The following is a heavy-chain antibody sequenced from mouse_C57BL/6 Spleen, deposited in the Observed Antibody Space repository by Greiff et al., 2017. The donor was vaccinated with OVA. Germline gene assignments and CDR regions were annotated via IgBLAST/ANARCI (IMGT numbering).Heavy chain of an antibody. V-gene: IGHV3-6*01. CDR1: GYSITSGYY. CDR2: ISYDGSN. CDR3: AGITTVVEGNYFDY. Sequence: VQLKESGPGLVKPSQSLSLTCSVTGYSITSGYYWNWIRQFPGNKLEWMGYISYDGSNNYNPSLKNRISITLDTSKNQLFLKLNSVTTEDTATYDCAGITTVVEGNYFDYWGQGTTLTVSS. J-gene: IGHJ2*01. D-gene: IGHD1-1*01.